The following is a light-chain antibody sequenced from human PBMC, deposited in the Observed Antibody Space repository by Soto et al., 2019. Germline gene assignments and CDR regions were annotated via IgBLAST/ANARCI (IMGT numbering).Light chain of an antibody. CDR2: KAS. Sequence: DIQITQSPSTLSGSVGDRVTITCRASQTISSWLAWYQQKPGKAPKLLIYKASTLKSGVPSRFSGSGSGTEFTLTISSLQPDDFATYYCQHYNSYSEPFGQGTKVDI. CDR1: QTISSW. V-gene: IGKV1-5*03. J-gene: IGKJ1*01. CDR3: QHYNSYSEP.